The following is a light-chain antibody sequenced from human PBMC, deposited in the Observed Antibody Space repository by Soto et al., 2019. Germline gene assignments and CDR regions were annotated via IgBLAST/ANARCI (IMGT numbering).Light chain of an antibody. CDR2: RVF. V-gene: IGLV2-14*01. Sequence: QSVLTQPASVSGSPGQSITISCTGTSSDIGTYNYVSWYQQQPGKAPKLIIYRVFNRPSGVSSRFSGSKSGNTASLTISGLQAEDEADYYCSSYSSGSTLVVFCTGTNVTVL. CDR1: SSDIGTYNY. CDR3: SSYSSGSTLVV. J-gene: IGLJ1*01.